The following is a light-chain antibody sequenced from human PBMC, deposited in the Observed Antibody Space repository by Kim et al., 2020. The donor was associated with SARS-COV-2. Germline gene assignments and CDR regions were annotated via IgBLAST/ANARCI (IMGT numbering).Light chain of an antibody. CDR3: NSRDSSDKRVV. J-gene: IGLJ2*01. Sequence: SSELTQDPAVSVAWGQTVRITCHGDSLRNCCASWYQQKPGQAPVLVIFGQNNRPSGIPDRFSASNSGNTASLTITGAQAEDEADYYCNSRDSSDKRVVFGGGTQLTVL. CDR2: GQN. CDR1: SLRNCC. V-gene: IGLV3-19*01.